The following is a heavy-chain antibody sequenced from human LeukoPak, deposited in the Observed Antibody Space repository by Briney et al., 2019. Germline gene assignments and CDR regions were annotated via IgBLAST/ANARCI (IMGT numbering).Heavy chain of an antibody. Sequence: DPGGSLRLSCAASGFAFSSYWMSWFRQAPGQGLEWVGRIKSKTDGGTTDYAAPVKGRFTISRDDSKNTLYLQMNSLKTEDTAVYYCTTMRFLEWLSTYYYYYYMDVWGKGTTVTVSS. CDR1: GFAFSSYW. D-gene: IGHD3-3*01. CDR2: IKSKTDGGTT. CDR3: TTMRFLEWLSTYYYYYYMDV. V-gene: IGHV3-15*01. J-gene: IGHJ6*03.